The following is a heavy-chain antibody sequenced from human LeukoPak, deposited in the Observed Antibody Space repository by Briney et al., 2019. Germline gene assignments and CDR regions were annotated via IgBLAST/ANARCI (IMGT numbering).Heavy chain of an antibody. D-gene: IGHD3-16*01. Sequence: SETLSLTCTVSGGSISSYYWSWIRQPPGKGLEWIGYIYYSGSTNYSPSLKSRVTISVDTSKNRFSLKLSSVTAADTAVYYCARERLGAFDIWGQGTMVTVSS. CDR3: ARERLGAFDI. V-gene: IGHV4-59*01. CDR2: IYYSGST. CDR1: GGSISSYY. J-gene: IGHJ3*02.